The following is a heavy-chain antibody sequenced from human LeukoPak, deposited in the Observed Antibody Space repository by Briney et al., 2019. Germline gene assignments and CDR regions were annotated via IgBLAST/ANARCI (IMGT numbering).Heavy chain of an antibody. D-gene: IGHD6-19*01. Sequence: SETLSLTCTVSGGSISSSNFYWGWVRQPPGKGLEWIGKIYHSGRTNFNPSLKSRVTISVDKSKNQFSLRLNSVTAADTAVYYCARVQFSSGSLDYWGQGTLVTVSS. V-gene: IGHV4-39*07. J-gene: IGHJ4*02. CDR1: GGSISSSNFY. CDR2: IYHSGRT. CDR3: ARVQFSSGSLDY.